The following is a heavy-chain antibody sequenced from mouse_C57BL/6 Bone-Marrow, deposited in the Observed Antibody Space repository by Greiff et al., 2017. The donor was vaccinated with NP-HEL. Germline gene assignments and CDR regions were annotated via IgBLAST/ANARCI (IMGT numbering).Heavy chain of an antibody. V-gene: IGHV1-80*01. CDR2: IYPGDGDT. J-gene: IGHJ3*01. CDR3: AKHYGSSYGFAY. Sequence: VKLMESGAELVKPGASVKISCKASGYAFSSYWMNWVKQRPGKGLEWIGQIYPGDGDTNYNGKFKGKATLTADKSSSTAYMQLSSLTSEDSAVYFCAKHYGSSYGFAYWGQGTLVTVSA. D-gene: IGHD1-1*01. CDR1: GYAFSSYW.